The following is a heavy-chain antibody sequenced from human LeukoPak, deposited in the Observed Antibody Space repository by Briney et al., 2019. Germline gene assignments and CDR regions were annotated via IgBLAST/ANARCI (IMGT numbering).Heavy chain of an antibody. CDR2: IWYDGSNK. Sequence: GGSLRLSCAASGFTFSSYGMHCVRQAPGKGLEWVAVIWYDGSNKYYADSVKGRFTISRDNSKNTLYLQMNSLRAEDTAVYYCARDKGEYGPDAFDIWGQGTMVTVSS. D-gene: IGHD4-17*01. V-gene: IGHV3-33*01. CDR1: GFTFSSYG. J-gene: IGHJ3*02. CDR3: ARDKGEYGPDAFDI.